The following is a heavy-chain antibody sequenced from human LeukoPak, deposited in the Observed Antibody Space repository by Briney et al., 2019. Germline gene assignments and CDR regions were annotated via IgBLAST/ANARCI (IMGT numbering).Heavy chain of an antibody. V-gene: IGHV4-31*03. D-gene: IGHD3-10*01. J-gene: IGHJ4*02. CDR1: GGSISSGGYY. CDR3: AREGITMVRGNLNYFDY. CDR2: IYYSGST. Sequence: SQTLSLTCTVSGGSISSGGYYWSWIRQHPGKGLEWIVYIYYSGSTYYNPSLKSRVTISVDTSKNQFSLKLSSVTAADTAVYYCAREGITMVRGNLNYFDYWGQGTLVTVSS.